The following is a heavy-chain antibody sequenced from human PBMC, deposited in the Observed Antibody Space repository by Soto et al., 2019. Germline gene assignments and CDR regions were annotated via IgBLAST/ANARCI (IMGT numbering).Heavy chain of an antibody. Sequence: SVKVSCKASGGTFSSYTISWVRQAPGQGLEWMGGIIPIFGTANYAQKFQGRVTITADKSTSTAYMELSSLRSEDTAVYYCASRGYCSAGSCKSDPWGQGPLVTVSS. J-gene: IGHJ5*02. D-gene: IGHD2-15*01. V-gene: IGHV1-69*06. CDR3: ASRGYCSAGSCKSDP. CDR2: IIPIFGTA. CDR1: GGTFSSYT.